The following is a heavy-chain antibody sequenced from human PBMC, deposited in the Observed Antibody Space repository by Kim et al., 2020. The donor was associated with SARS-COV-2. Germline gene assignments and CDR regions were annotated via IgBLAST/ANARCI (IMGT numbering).Heavy chain of an antibody. J-gene: IGHJ6*02. CDR2: ISYDGSNK. CDR3: AKDRLLWFGELLSHFHYYYYYGMDV. D-gene: IGHD3-10*01. V-gene: IGHV3-30*18. CDR1: GFTFSSYG. Sequence: GGSLRLSCAASGFTFSSYGMHWVRQAPGKGLEWVAVISYDGSNKYYADSVKGRFTISRDNSKNTLYLQMNSLRAEDTAVYYCAKDRLLWFGELLSHFHYYYYYGMDVWGQGTTVTVSS.